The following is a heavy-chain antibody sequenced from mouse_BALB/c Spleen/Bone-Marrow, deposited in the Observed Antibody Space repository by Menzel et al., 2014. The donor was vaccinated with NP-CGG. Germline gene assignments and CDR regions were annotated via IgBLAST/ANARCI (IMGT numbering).Heavy chain of an antibody. CDR3: ARNYDCVGGYCSMDY. J-gene: IGHJ4*01. Sequence: QVQLQQSGAQVAKPGASVKMSCKASGYTFTSYWMHWVKQRPGQGLEWIGYINPITGYTEYNQKFKDKATLTADKSSSTAYMQLSSLTTEDSAVYYSARNYDCVGGYCSMDYWGQGTSVTVSS. CDR1: GYTFTSYW. V-gene: IGHV1-7*01. D-gene: IGHD2-4*01. CDR2: INPITGYT.